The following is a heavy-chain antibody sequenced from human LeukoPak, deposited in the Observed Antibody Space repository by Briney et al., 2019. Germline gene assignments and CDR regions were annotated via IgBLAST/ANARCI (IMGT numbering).Heavy chain of an antibody. J-gene: IGHJ4*02. Sequence: ASVKVSRKASGYTFPGYYIHWVRQAPGQGLEWMGCINPNSGGTNYAQNFQGRVTMTRDTSISTAYMELSRLRSDDTAVYYCARDYEGVVGKYWGQGTLVTVSS. D-gene: IGHD3-22*01. V-gene: IGHV1-2*02. CDR2: INPNSGGT. CDR1: GYTFPGYY. CDR3: ARDYEGVVGKY.